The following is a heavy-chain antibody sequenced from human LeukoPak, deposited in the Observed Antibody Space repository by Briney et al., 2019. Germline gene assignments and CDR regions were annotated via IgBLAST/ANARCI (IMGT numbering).Heavy chain of an antibody. CDR1: GYTLTELS. V-gene: IGHV1-24*01. J-gene: IGHJ4*02. D-gene: IGHD6-13*01. CDR3: ATRTPRYSSSWYSLLLDY. Sequence: ASVKVSCKVSGYTLTELSMHWVRQAPGKGLEWMGGFDPEDGETIYAQKFQGRVTMTEDTSTDTAYMELSSLRSEDTAVYYCATRTPRYSSSWYSLLLDYWGQGTLVTVSS. CDR2: FDPEDGET.